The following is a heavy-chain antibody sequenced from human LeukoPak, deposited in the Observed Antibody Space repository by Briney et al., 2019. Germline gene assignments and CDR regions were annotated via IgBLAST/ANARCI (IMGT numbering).Heavy chain of an antibody. J-gene: IGHJ6*02. D-gene: IGHD6-6*01. CDR2: IVVGSGNT. V-gene: IGHV1-58*02. Sequence: SVKVSCKASGFTFTSSTMQWVRQASGQRLEWIGWIVVGSGNTHYAQKFQERVTITRDMSTSTAYMELSSLRSEDTAVYYCAAVRSSYYYYGMDVWGQGTTVTVSS. CDR1: GFTFTSST. CDR3: AAVRSSYYYYGMDV.